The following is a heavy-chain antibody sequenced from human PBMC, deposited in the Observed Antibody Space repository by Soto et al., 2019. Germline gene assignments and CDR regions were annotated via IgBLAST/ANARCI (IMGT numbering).Heavy chain of an antibody. Sequence: QVQLVESEGGVVQPGRSLRLSCAAPGFTFSTYGMHWVRQAPGKGLEWVAVISYDGSNKYYADSVKGRFTISRDNSKNTLHLQMNSLRAEDTAVYYCANLKGVTYYDFWSGYSGPIYWGQGTLVTVSS. V-gene: IGHV3-30*18. CDR3: ANLKGVTYYDFWSGYSGPIY. CDR2: ISYDGSNK. J-gene: IGHJ4*02. CDR1: GFTFSTYG. D-gene: IGHD3-3*01.